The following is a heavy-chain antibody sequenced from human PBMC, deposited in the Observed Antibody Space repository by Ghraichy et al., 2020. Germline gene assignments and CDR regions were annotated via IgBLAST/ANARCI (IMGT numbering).Heavy chain of an antibody. CDR1: GGSISSYY. J-gene: IGHJ4*02. CDR2: IYYSGST. Sequence: ESLNISCTVSGGSISSYYWSWIRQPPGKGLEWIGYIYYSGSTNYNPSLKSRVTISVDTSKNQFSLKLSSVTAADTAVYYCARASPIWFGESFDYWGQGTLVTVSS. V-gene: IGHV4-59*01. CDR3: ARASPIWFGESFDY. D-gene: IGHD3-10*01.